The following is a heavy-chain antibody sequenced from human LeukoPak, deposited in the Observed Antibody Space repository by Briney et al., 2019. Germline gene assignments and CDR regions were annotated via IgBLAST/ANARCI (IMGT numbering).Heavy chain of an antibody. Sequence: ASVKVSCKAAGYTFTTYRISWVRQAPGQGLEWMGWISTYNGNTDYAQKFQGRVTMTTDTSTSTAFLDLRSLRSDDSAIYFCAREKGMTMKVFDYWGQGTLVTVSP. J-gene: IGHJ4*02. V-gene: IGHV1-18*01. CDR2: ISTYNGNT. CDR1: GYTFTTYR. CDR3: AREKGMTMKVFDY. D-gene: IGHD4/OR15-4a*01.